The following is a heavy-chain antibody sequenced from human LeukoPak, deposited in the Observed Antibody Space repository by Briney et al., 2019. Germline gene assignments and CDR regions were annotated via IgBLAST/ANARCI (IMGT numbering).Heavy chain of an antibody. CDR3: ARGELETIDYYYYYYMDV. J-gene: IGHJ6*03. Sequence: GGSLRLSCAASGFTFSSYEMNWVRQAPGKGLEWVSYISSSGSTIYYADSVKGRFTISRDNAKNSLYLQMNSLRAEDTAVYYCARGELETIDYYYYYYMDVWGKGTTVTISS. V-gene: IGHV3-48*03. CDR1: GFTFSSYE. CDR2: ISSSGSTI. D-gene: IGHD1-26*01.